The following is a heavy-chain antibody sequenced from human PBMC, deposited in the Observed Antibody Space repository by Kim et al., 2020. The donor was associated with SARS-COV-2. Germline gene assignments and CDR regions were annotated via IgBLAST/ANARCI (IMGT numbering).Heavy chain of an antibody. Sequence: SVKVSCKASGGTFSSYAISWVRQAPGQGLEWMGRIIPILGIANYAQKFQGRVTITADKSTSTAYMELSSLRSEDTAVYYCASFSRGSGSPYYYGMDVWG. D-gene: IGHD3-10*01. CDR1: GGTFSSYA. CDR2: IIPILGIA. V-gene: IGHV1-69*04. J-gene: IGHJ6*01. CDR3: ASFSRGSGSPYYYGMDV.